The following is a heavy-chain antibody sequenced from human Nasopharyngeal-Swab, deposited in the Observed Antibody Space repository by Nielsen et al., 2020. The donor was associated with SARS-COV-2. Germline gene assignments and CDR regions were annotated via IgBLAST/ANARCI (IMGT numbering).Heavy chain of an antibody. D-gene: IGHD3-10*01. J-gene: IGHJ4*02. CDR1: GFTFSSYA. CDR3: AKALSGVVRGVMNY. V-gene: IGHV3-9*01. CDR2: ISWNSGSI. Sequence: SLKISCAASGFTFSSYAMSWVRQAPGKGLEWVSGISWNSGSIGYADSVKGRFTISRDNAKNSLYLQMNSLRAEDTALYYCAKALSGVVRGVMNYWGQGTLVTVSS.